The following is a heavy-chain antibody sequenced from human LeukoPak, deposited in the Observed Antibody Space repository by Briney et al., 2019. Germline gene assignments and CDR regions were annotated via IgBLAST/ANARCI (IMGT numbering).Heavy chain of an antibody. V-gene: IGHV3-23*01. CDR1: GFTFSSYA. D-gene: IGHD3-22*01. Sequence: GSLRLSCAASGFTFSSYAMSWVRPAPGKGLEWVSAISGSGGSTYYADSVKGRFTISRDNSKNTLYLQMNSLRAEDTAVYYCAKANDSSGYYYPFDYWAREPWSPSPQ. J-gene: IGHJ4*02. CDR2: ISGSGGST. CDR3: AKANDSSGYYYPFDY.